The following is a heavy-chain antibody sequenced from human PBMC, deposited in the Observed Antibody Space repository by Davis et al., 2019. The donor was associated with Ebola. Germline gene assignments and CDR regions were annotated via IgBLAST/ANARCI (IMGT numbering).Heavy chain of an antibody. D-gene: IGHD4-17*01. CDR2: ISSSSSYI. CDR3: ARDVFHTVSPDYYYYYGMDV. Sequence: GGSLRLSCAASGFTFSSYSMNWVRQAPGKGLEWVSSISSSSSYIYYADSVKGRFTISRDNAKNSLYLQMNSLRAEDTAVYYCARDVFHTVSPDYYYYYGMDVWGQGTTVTVSS. J-gene: IGHJ6*02. CDR1: GFTFSSYS. V-gene: IGHV3-21*01.